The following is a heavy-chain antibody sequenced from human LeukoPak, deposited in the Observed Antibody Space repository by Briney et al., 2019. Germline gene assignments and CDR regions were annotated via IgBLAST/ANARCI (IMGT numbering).Heavy chain of an antibody. CDR1: GFTFSDHY. J-gene: IGHJ3*02. CDR2: IRSKATGHST. V-gene: IGHV3-72*01. Sequence: GGSLRLSCAASGFTFSDHYMDWVRQASGKGLEWVGRIRSKATGHSTDYAASVKGRFTLSSDDSKNSLYLQMNTLKTEDTAVYFCARVGRWFGAFDIWGQGTMVTVSS. CDR3: ARVGRWFGAFDI. D-gene: IGHD3-10*01.